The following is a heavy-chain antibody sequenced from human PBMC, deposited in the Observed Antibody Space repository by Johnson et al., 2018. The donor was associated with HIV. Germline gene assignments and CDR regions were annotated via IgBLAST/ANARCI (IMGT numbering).Heavy chain of an antibody. CDR2: LKSRSDGGAT. CDR3: NTDGLWFGDPSFDI. CDR1: GFNFNDNY. Sequence: EVQVVESGGGLVKPGGSLRLSCAASGFNFNDNYMAWIRQAPGKGLEWVGRLKSRSDGGATDHAAPVKGRFTISRDDSKNTLYLQMNSLKVEDTAVYYCNTDGLWFGDPSFDIWGQGTVVTVSS. J-gene: IGHJ3*02. V-gene: IGHV3-15*01. D-gene: IGHD3-10*01.